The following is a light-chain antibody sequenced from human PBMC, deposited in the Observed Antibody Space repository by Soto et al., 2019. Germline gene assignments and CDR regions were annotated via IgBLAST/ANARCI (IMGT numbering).Light chain of an antibody. CDR1: SSDVGSYNF. J-gene: IGLJ2*01. V-gene: IGLV2-23*01. CDR3: CSYAGSTTWV. CDR2: EGS. Sequence: QSALTQPASLSGSPGQSITISCTGTSSDVGSYNFVSWYQHHPGKAPKLIIYEGSKQTSGVSNHFSGSKSGNTASLTISGLQAEDEADYYCCSYAGSTTWVFGGGTKLTVL.